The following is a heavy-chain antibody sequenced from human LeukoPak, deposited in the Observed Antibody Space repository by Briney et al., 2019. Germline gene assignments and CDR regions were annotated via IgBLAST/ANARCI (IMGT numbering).Heavy chain of an antibody. J-gene: IGHJ4*02. CDR3: ARDQEAFDY. CDR1: GYSFTSNY. Sequence: ASVKVSCKASGYSFTSNYIHWVRQAPGQGLEWMGMIYPRDGSTSYAQRFQGRVTVTRDTSTSTVHMELSGLRSEDTAVYYCARDQEAFDYWGQGTLVTVSS. CDR2: IYPRDGST. V-gene: IGHV1-46*01.